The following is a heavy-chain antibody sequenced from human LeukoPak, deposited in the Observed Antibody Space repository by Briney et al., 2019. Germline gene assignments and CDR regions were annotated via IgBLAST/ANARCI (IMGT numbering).Heavy chain of an antibody. CDR2: IYYSGST. CDR1: GGSISSYY. J-gene: IGHJ4*02. D-gene: IGHD3-3*01. V-gene: IGHV4-59*01. CDR3: ARDWDYDFWSGSLGY. Sequence: SETLSLTCTVSGGSISSYYWSWIRQPPGKGLEWIGYIYYSGSTNYNPSLKSRVTISVETYKNKFSLKLSAVTAADTAVYYCARDWDYDFWSGSLGYWGQGTLVTVSS.